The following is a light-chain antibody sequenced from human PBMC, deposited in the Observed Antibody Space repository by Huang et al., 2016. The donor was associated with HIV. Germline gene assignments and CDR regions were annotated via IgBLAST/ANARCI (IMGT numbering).Light chain of an antibody. J-gene: IGKJ3*01. CDR2: WAS. Sequence: DIVMTQSPDSLAVSLGERATINCKSSQSVLYSSNNKNYLAWYQHKPGQPPKLLIYWASTRESGVPDRFSGSGSGTDFTLTISSLQAEDVAVYYCQQYYTTPLLTFSPGTKVDIK. CDR3: QQYYTTPLLT. V-gene: IGKV4-1*01. CDR1: QSVLYSSNNKNY.